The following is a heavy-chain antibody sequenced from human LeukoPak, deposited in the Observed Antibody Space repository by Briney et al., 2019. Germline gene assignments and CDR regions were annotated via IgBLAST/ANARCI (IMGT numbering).Heavy chain of an antibody. CDR3: ARGPTMAQEYYFDY. D-gene: IGHD3-10*01. Sequence: SETLSLTCTVSGGSISSNEYFWGWIRQPPGKELEWIANVFYTGSTFYNPSLKSRVTISVDTSKNQFSLKLSSVTAADTAVYYCARGPTMAQEYYFDYWGQGTLVTVSS. J-gene: IGHJ4*02. CDR1: GGSISSNEYF. CDR2: VFYTGST. V-gene: IGHV4-39*07.